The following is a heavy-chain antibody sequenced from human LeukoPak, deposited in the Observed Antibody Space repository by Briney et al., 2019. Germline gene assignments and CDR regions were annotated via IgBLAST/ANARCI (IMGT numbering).Heavy chain of an antibody. CDR3: ARASLDSGYAHFDY. CDR2: IYYSGST. D-gene: IGHD5-12*01. Sequence: SETLSLTCTVSGGSISSYYWSWIRQPPGKGLEWIGDIYYSGSTNYNPSLKSRVTISVDTSKNQFSLKLSSVTAADTAVYYCARASLDSGYAHFDYWGQGTLVTVSS. CDR1: GGSISSYY. J-gene: IGHJ4*02. V-gene: IGHV4-59*01.